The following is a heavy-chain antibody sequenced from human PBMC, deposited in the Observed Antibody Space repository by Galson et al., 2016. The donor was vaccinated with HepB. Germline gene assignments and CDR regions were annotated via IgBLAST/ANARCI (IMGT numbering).Heavy chain of an antibody. D-gene: IGHD3-3*01. V-gene: IGHV4-39*01. CDR3: ARRVTTFAQKGRDYFSP. J-gene: IGHJ5*02. CDR1: GESITDSSSY. Sequence: SETLSLTCTVSGESITDSSSYWAWIRQSPGKGPEWLGHIFHTGNPYYNESLKSRLTMSVDTSAGQFSLWLHSVTAADTGIYYCARRVTTFAQKGRDYFSPWGQGAQVLVSS. CDR2: IFHTGNP.